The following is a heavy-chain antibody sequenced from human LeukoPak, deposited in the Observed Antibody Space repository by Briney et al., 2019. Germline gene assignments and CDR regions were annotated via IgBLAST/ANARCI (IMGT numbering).Heavy chain of an antibody. Sequence: PSETLSLTCTVSGGSISSGSYYWSWIRQAAGKGLEWIGRIYTSGSTNYNPSLKSRVTISVDTSKNQFSLKLSSVTAADTAVYYCARVIAALSPDAFDIWGQGTMVTVSS. J-gene: IGHJ3*02. D-gene: IGHD6-13*01. CDR3: ARVIAALSPDAFDI. CDR2: IYTSGST. V-gene: IGHV4-61*02. CDR1: GGSISSGSYY.